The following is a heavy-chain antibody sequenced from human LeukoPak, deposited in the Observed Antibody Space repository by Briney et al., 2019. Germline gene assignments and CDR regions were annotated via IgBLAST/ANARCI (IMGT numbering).Heavy chain of an antibody. CDR1: GFTFGAYY. Sequence: GGSLRLSCAASGFTFGAYYMSWIRQAPGKGLEWVSYITVGGDTDYADSVKGRFTISRDNAKNSLYLQMNSLRAEDTAVYYCARETWYAGDCWGQGTLVTVSS. CDR3: ARETWYAGDC. CDR2: ITVGGDT. D-gene: IGHD2-2*01. V-gene: IGHV3-11*04. J-gene: IGHJ4*02.